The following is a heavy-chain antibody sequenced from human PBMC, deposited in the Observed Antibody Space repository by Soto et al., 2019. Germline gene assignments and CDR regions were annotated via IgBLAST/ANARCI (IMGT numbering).Heavy chain of an antibody. Sequence: PSETLSLTCAVSGGSISSSNWWSWVRQPPGKGLEWIGEIYHSGSTNYNPSLKSRVTISVDKSKNQFSLKLSSVTAADTAVYYCARSLVRRYYHGSGSTRALHFCGQGTLLTV. J-gene: IGHJ4*03. D-gene: IGHD3-22*01. CDR1: GGSISSSNW. CDR3: ARSLVRRYYHGSGSTRALHF. CDR2: IYHSGST. V-gene: IGHV4-4*02.